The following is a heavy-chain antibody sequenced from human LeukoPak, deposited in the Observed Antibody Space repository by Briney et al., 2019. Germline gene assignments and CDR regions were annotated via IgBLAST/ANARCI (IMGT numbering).Heavy chain of an antibody. J-gene: IGHJ4*02. CDR1: GFTFSGSA. D-gene: IGHD3-22*01. Sequence: QSGGSLRLSCAASGFTFSGSAMHWVRQASGKGLEWVGRIRNKANSYATAYTASVKGRFTISRDDSKNTAYLQMNSLKTEDTAVYYCTPNYYDSSGYYYSPFDYWGQGTLVTVSS. CDR3: TPNYYDSSGYYYSPFDY. CDR2: IRNKANSYAT. V-gene: IGHV3-73*01.